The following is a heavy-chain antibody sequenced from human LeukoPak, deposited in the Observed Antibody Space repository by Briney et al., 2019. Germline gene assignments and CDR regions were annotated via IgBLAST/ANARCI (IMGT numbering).Heavy chain of an antibody. Sequence: PSETLSLTCTVSGGSISSYYWSWIRQPPGKGLEWIGYIYYSGSTNYNPSLKSRVTILVDKYKNHFSLKLRSATAADTAVYYCARGRFCSTCHLPDYWGQGTLVTVSS. CDR2: IYYSGST. D-gene: IGHD6-13*01. CDR1: GGSISSYY. CDR3: ARGRFCSTCHLPDY. J-gene: IGHJ4*02. V-gene: IGHV4-59*12.